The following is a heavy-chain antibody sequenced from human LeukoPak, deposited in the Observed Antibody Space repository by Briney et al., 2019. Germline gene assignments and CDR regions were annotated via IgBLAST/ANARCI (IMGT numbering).Heavy chain of an antibody. CDR2: VSSSSSTI. V-gene: IGHV3-48*04. CDR3: ARGSPYSSSPRD. Sequence: GGSLRLSYAASGFTFSSYSMNWVRQAPGKGLEWVSYVSSSSSTIYYADSVKGRFTISRDNAKNSLYLQMNSLRAEDTAVYYCARGSPYSSSPRDWGQGTLVTVSS. CDR1: GFTFSSYS. D-gene: IGHD6-6*01. J-gene: IGHJ4*02.